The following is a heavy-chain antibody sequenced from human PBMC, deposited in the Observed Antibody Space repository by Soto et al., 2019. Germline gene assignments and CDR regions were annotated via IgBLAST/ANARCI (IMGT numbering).Heavy chain of an antibody. CDR2: IIPIFGTA. J-gene: IGHJ6*02. CDR1: RVAFSKFI. D-gene: IGHD6-19*01. Sequence: QAQLEQSGGEVKKPGSSVKVSCKASRVAFSKFIVTWVRQAPGLGLEWVGGIIPIFGTANYAPKFQGRVTITADESTSTSYMEVNNLRSEDTEVDDCAKVRYSSPMGYYYGMDVWGQGTTVTVSS. CDR3: AKVRYSSPMGYYYGMDV. V-gene: IGHV1-69*01.